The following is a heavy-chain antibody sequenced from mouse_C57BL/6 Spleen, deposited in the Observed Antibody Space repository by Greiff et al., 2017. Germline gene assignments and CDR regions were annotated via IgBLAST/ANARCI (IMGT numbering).Heavy chain of an antibody. Sequence: VQLQQSGAELARPGASVKLSCKASGYTFTSYGISWVKQRTGQGLAWIGEIYPRSGNTYSNEKFKGKAPLTADKSSSTAYMSLRSQTAEDSAVYCCAMVGAINTTVVTRGYAMDYWGQGTSVTVSS. J-gene: IGHJ4*01. CDR1: GYTFTSYG. D-gene: IGHD1-1*01. CDR3: AMVGAINTTVVTRGYAMDY. CDR2: IYPRSGNT. V-gene: IGHV1-81*01.